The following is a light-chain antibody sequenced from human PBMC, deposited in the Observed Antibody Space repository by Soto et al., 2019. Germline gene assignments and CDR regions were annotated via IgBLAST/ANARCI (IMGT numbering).Light chain of an antibody. V-gene: IGKV1-9*01. CDR1: QGISNY. J-gene: IGKJ4*01. CDR2: SAS. CDR3: QQLNSYPLT. Sequence: EIQMTQSPSCLAACVGDGGSIXCRASQGISNYLTWYQQKPGKAPKLLIYSASTLQSGGPSRFSGSGSGTEFTPTVSSLQPEDFATYYGQQLNSYPLTFGGGTKVDIK.